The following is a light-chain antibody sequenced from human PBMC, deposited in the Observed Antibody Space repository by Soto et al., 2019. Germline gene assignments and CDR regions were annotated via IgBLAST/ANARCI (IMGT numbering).Light chain of an antibody. CDR3: MQSTKWPPYT. CDR1: QSLAYIDGDTY. V-gene: IGKV2-30*01. Sequence: EVVMTQSPLSLPVTLRQPASISCRSSQSLAYIDGDTYLTWFHQRPGQSPRRLIYNVSNRDSGVPDKISGIGSRTDFTLKISRVEAEDVGIYCCMQSTKWPPYTFGQGTKLEIK. J-gene: IGKJ2*01. CDR2: NVS.